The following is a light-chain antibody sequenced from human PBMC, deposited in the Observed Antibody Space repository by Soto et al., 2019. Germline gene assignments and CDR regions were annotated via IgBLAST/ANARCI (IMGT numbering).Light chain of an antibody. CDR1: SSNIGNNA. V-gene: IGLV1-36*01. CDR3: PAWDDSLNGVV. CDR2: YDD. J-gene: IGLJ2*01. Sequence: QSVLTQPPSVSEAPRQRVTISCTGSSSNIGNNAVHWYQQLPGKTPKLLIYYDDLLPSGVSDRFSGSKSGTSASLAISGLQSEDEADYYCPAWDDSLNGVVFGGGTQLTVL.